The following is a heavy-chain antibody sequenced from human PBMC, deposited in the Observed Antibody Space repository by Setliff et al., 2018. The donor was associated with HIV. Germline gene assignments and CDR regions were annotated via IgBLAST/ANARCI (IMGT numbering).Heavy chain of an antibody. CDR3: ARHGAVTGHAFDS. J-gene: IGHJ4*02. Sequence: SETLSLTCIVSGVSTISSSSSYYWGWIRQPPGKGLEWIGNISHSGITYYNPSLKSRVTISVDTSKNHFSLRLSSVTAADTAVYYCARHGAVTGHAFDSWGPGALVTVSS. V-gene: IGHV4-39*01. CDR2: ISHSGIT. D-gene: IGHD6-19*01. CDR1: GVSTISSSSSYY.